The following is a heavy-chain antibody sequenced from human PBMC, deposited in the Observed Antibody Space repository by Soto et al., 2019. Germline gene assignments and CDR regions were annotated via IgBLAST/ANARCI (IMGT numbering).Heavy chain of an antibody. CDR2: IRSKANSYAT. J-gene: IGHJ5*02. CDR1: GFTFSGSA. D-gene: IGHD3-3*01. CDR3: TRHRGLHDFWSGSPFDP. Sequence: PGGSLRLSCAASGFTFSGSAMHWVRQASGKGLEWVGRIRSKANSYATAYAASVKGRFTISRDDSKNTAYLQMNSLKTEDTAVYYCTRHRGLHDFWSGSPFDPWGQGTLVTVSS. V-gene: IGHV3-73*01.